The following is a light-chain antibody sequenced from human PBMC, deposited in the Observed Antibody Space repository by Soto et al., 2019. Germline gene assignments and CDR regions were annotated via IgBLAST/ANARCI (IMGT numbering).Light chain of an antibody. Sequence: DIQMTQSPSTLSASVGDRVTITCRASQSISSWLAWYQQKPGKAPKLLIYKASSLESGVPSRFSGRGSGTEFTLTISSLQPDDFATYYCQQYYSYSYTFGQGTKLEIK. CDR1: QSISSW. J-gene: IGKJ2*01. V-gene: IGKV1-5*03. CDR3: QQYYSYSYT. CDR2: KAS.